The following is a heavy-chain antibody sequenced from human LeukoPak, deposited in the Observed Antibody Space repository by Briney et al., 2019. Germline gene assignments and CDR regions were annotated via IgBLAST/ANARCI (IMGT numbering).Heavy chain of an antibody. CDR3: ARGYCSSTSCYDPRRNWFDP. Sequence: ASVKVSCKASGYTFTSYGISWVRQAPGQGLEWMGWISAYNGNTNYAQKLQGRVTMTTDTSTSTAYMELRSLRSDDTAVYYCARGYCSSTSCYDPRRNWFDPWGQGTLVTVSS. V-gene: IGHV1-18*01. D-gene: IGHD2-2*01. CDR1: GYTFTSYG. J-gene: IGHJ5*02. CDR2: ISAYNGNT.